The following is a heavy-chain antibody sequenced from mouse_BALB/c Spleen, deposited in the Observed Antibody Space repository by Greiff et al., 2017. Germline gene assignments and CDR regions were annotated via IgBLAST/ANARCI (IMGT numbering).Heavy chain of an antibody. D-gene: IGHD3-2*02. CDR2: ISSGSSTI. V-gene: IGHV5-17*02. CDR1: GFTFSSFG. Sequence: EVMLVESGGGLVQPGGSRKLSCAASGFTFSSFGMHWVRQAPEKGLEWVAYISSGSSTIYYADTVKGRFTISRDNPKNTLFLQMTSLRSEDTAMYYCARSGEDWGQGTLVTVSA. CDR3: ARSGED. J-gene: IGHJ3*01.